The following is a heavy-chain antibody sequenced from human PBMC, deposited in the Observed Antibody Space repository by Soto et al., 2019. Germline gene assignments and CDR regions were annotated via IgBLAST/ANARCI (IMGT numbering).Heavy chain of an antibody. Sequence: EVQLVESGGGLVQPGRSLRLSCAASGFTFDDYAMHWVRQAPGKGLEWVSGISWNSGSIGYADSVKGRFTISRDNAKNSLYLQMNRLRAEDTALYYCAKDSAAAGRNYMDVWGKGTTVTVSS. CDR3: AKDSAAAGRNYMDV. CDR1: GFTFDDYA. CDR2: ISWNSGSI. J-gene: IGHJ6*03. D-gene: IGHD6-13*01. V-gene: IGHV3-9*01.